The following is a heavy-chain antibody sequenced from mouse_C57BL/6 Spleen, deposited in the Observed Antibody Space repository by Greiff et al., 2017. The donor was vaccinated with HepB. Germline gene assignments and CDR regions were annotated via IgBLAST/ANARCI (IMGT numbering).Heavy chain of an antibody. CDR1: GFTFSSYA. V-gene: IGHV5-4*03. Sequence: EVMLVESGGGLVKPGGSLKLSCAASGFTFSSYAMSWVRQTPEKRLEWVATISDGGSYTYYPDNVKGRFTISRDNAKNNLYLQMSHLKSEGTAMYYCARGDWDDYFDYWGQGTTLTVSS. CDR3: ARGDWDDYFDY. D-gene: IGHD4-1*01. CDR2: ISDGGSYT. J-gene: IGHJ2*01.